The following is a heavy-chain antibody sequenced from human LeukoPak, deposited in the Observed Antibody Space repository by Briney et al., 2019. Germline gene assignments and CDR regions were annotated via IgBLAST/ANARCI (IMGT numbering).Heavy chain of an antibody. D-gene: IGHD2-15*01. CDR1: GYTFTNYY. J-gene: IGHJ4*02. CDR3: ARETSVAY. CDR2: INPNSGDT. Sequence: ASVEVSCKASGYTFTNYYINWVRQAPGQGLEWLGWINPNSGDTNYAQKFQGRVTMTRDTSISTAYMDLSSLRSDDTAVYYCARETSVAYWGQGTLVTVSS. V-gene: IGHV1-2*02.